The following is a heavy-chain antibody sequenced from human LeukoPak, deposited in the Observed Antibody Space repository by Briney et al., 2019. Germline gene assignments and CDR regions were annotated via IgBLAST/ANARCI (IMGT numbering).Heavy chain of an antibody. V-gene: IGHV4-39*07. Sequence: SETLSLTCSVSGGSVSGSNYYWAWIRQPPEKGLEWIGTIYYSGSTYYNVSLKSRVTISVDTSKNQFSLKLSSVTAADTAVYYCARLTGYSSESWFDPWGQGTLVTVSS. CDR1: GGSVSGSNYY. D-gene: IGHD3-9*01. CDR2: IYYSGST. J-gene: IGHJ5*02. CDR3: ARLTGYSSESWFDP.